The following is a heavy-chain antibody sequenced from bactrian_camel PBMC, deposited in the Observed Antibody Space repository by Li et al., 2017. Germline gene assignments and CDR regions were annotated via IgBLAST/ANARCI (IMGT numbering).Heavy chain of an antibody. J-gene: IGHJ4*01. V-gene: IGHV3S40*01. CDR3: VRGWDDDSWSFKY. D-gene: IGHD2*01. Sequence: VQLVESGGGLVQPGGSLRLSCAASGFTFSTFDMSWVRQAPGKGLEWVSAISSGGGSTYYADSVKGRFTISRDNAANTVYLQMNSLKPEDTAVYYCVRGWDDDSWSFKYWGQGTQVTVS. CDR1: GFTFSTFD. CDR2: ISSGGGST.